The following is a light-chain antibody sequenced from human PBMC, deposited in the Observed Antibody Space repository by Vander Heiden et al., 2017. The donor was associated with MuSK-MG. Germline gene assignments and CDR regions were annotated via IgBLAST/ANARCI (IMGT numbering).Light chain of an antibody. J-gene: IGKJ1*01. Sequence: DIQMTQSPSSLSAFVGDRVTITCRASQSISTYLYWYQQKPGKAPKLLIHAASSLQSGVPSRFSGSGSGTDFTLTINRLQPEDFATYYCQQSDSMHQTFGQGTKVEI. CDR3: QQSDSMHQT. CDR1: QSISTY. V-gene: IGKV1-39*01. CDR2: AAS.